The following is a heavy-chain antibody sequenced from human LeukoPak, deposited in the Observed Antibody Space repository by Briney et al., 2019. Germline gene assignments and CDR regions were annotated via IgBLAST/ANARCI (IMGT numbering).Heavy chain of an antibody. CDR2: ISWNSGSI. V-gene: IGHV3-9*03. J-gene: IGHJ3*02. Sequence: GRSLRLSCAGSGFTFDDYAMHWVRQAPGKGVEWVSGISWNSGSIGYADSVKGRFTISRDNAKNSLYLQMNSLRAEDMALYYCATQPSRRNRAFDIWGQGTVVTVSS. D-gene: IGHD2/OR15-2a*01. CDR3: ATQPSRRNRAFDI. CDR1: GFTFDDYA.